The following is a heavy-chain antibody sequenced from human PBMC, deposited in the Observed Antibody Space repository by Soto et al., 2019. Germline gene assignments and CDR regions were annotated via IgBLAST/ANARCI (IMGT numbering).Heavy chain of an antibody. J-gene: IGHJ4*02. CDR3: ARDKITGLFAY. Sequence: PSETLSLTCAVYGGSFSGYYWTWIRQPPGTGLEWIGEINHSGSTNYNPSLKSRVTISVDASKNQFSLKLTSVTAADTAVYYCARDKITGLFAYWGQGTPVPV. CDR2: INHSGST. D-gene: IGHD2-8*02. V-gene: IGHV4-34*01. CDR1: GGSFSGYY.